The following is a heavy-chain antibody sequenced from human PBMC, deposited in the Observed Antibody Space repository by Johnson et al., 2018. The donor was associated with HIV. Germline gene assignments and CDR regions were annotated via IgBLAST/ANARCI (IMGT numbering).Heavy chain of an antibody. CDR2: IRHDGSNK. V-gene: IGHV3-30*02. D-gene: IGHD3-22*01. CDR1: GFTFSDYY. Sequence: QVLLVESGGGLVQPGGSLRLCCAASGFTFSDYYMSWIRQAPGKGLELVAFIRHDGSNKYYADSVKGRFTISRDNSKNTLYLQMNSLRAEDTAVYYCARDLVPYYYDSSGYSYAFDIWGQGTMVTVSS. CDR3: ARDLVPYYYDSSGYSYAFDI. J-gene: IGHJ3*02.